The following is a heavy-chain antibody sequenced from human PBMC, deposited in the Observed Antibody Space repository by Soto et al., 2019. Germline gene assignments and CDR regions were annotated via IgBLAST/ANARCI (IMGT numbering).Heavy chain of an antibody. J-gene: IGHJ4*02. Sequence: ASLKVSCKASGYTFTSYDINWVRQATGQGLEWMGWMNPNSGNTGYAQKFQGRVTMTRNTSISTAYMELSSLRSEDTAVYYCAREGAVAGNLDYWGQGTLVTVSS. D-gene: IGHD6-19*01. CDR3: AREGAVAGNLDY. V-gene: IGHV1-8*01. CDR2: MNPNSGNT. CDR1: GYTFTSYD.